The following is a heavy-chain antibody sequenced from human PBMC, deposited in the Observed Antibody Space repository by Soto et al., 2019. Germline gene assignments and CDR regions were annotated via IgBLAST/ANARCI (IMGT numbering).Heavy chain of an antibody. CDR3: ARGGLTHTYYYDSSSMDY. CDR2: INAGNGNT. V-gene: IGHV1-3*01. Sequence: GASVKVSCKASGYTFTSYAMHWVRQAPGQRLEWMGWINAGNGNTKYSQKFQGRVTITRDTSASTAYMELSSLRSEDTAVYYCARGGLTHTYYYDSSSMDYWGQGTLVTVSS. D-gene: IGHD3-22*01. J-gene: IGHJ4*02. CDR1: GYTFTSYA.